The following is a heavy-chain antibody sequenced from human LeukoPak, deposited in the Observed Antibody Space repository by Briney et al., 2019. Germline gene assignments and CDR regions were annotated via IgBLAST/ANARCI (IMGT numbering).Heavy chain of an antibody. CDR1: GGSISSYY. CDR3: ARVPYSSSSPAFDY. V-gene: IGHV4-59*01. J-gene: IGHJ4*02. Sequence: SETLSLTCTVSGGSISSYYWSWIRQPPGKGLEWIGYIYYSGSTNYNPFLKSRVTISVDTSKNQFSLKLSSVTAADTAVYYCARVPYSSSSPAFDYWGQGTLVTVSS. D-gene: IGHD6-6*01. CDR2: IYYSGST.